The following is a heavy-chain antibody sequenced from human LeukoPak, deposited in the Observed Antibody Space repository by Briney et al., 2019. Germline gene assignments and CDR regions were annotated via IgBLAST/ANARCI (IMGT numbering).Heavy chain of an antibody. J-gene: IGHJ4*02. CDR2: ISNDGSNK. D-gene: IGHD5-12*01. CDR3: AKGATFGGYGGYDHCDY. Sequence: PGGSLRLSCAASGFSFSSYGMHWVRQAPGQGLEWVAVISNDGSNKYYVDSVKGRFTISRDNSKNTLYLQMNSLRAEDTAVYYCAKGATFGGYGGYDHCDYWGQGTLVTVSS. CDR1: GFSFSSYG. V-gene: IGHV3-30*18.